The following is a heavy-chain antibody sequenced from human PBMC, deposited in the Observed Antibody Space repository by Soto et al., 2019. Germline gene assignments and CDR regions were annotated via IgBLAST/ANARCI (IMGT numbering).Heavy chain of an antibody. J-gene: IGHJ4*02. CDR1: GGSFTSNNW. Sequence: QVQLQESGPGLVKPSGTLSLTCAVSGGSFTSNNWWPWVRQPPGQGLEWIGEIYRTGSTNYNPSLKSRVTIPLDKSENQFALKVTPLTAADTAVYYCASRDPGTSVDYWGQGTLVTVSS. CDR3: ASRDPGTSVDY. V-gene: IGHV4-4*02. CDR2: IYRTGST. D-gene: IGHD1-7*01.